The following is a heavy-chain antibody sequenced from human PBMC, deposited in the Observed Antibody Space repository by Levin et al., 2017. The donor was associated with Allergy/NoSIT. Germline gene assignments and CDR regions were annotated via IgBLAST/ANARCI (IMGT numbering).Heavy chain of an antibody. CDR1: GGSISSSTYY. J-gene: IGHJ4*02. CDR3: ARPLSPGMGSAFGC. CDR2: ISYSGDT. V-gene: IGHV4-39*01. D-gene: IGHD6-13*01. Sequence: RTSETLSLTCTVSGGSISSSTYYWGWIRQPPGKGLEWIGSISYSGDTYYNPSLQSRVTISVDTSKDQFSLKLTSVTAADTAVYYCARPLSPGMGSAFGCWGQGTLVTVSS.